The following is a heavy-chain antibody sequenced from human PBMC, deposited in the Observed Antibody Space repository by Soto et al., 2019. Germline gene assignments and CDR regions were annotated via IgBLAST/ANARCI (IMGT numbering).Heavy chain of an antibody. CDR3: AREGSSSSRYFQH. Sequence: ASVKVSCKASGYTFTDYNMHWVRQAPGQGLEWMGWINTNSGGTSYAQKFQGRVTMTRDTPITTAYMELSRLTSDDTAVYYCAREGSSSSRYFQHWGQGTLVTVSS. V-gene: IGHV1-2*02. CDR2: INTNSGGT. CDR1: GYTFTDYN. J-gene: IGHJ1*01. D-gene: IGHD6-6*01.